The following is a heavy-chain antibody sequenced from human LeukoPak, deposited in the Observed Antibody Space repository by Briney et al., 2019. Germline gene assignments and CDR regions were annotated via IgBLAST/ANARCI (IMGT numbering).Heavy chain of an antibody. CDR1: GGSISSGSYS. D-gene: IGHD5-24*01. CDR3: ARSVAEMAKWWWFDP. V-gene: IGHV4-30-2*01. Sequence: SETLSLTCAVSGGSISSGSYSWSWIRQPPGKGLEWIGYIYPRGSTYYNPSLKSRVILSLDKSANQFSLNLSSVTAADTAVYYCARSVAEMAKWWWFDPWGQGTLVTVSS. CDR2: IYPRGST. J-gene: IGHJ5*02.